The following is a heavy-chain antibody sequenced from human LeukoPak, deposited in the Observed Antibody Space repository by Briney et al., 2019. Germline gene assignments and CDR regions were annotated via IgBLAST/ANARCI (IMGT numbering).Heavy chain of an antibody. Sequence: ASVKVSCKASGGTFSSYAISWVRQAPGQGLEWMGGIIPIFGTANYAQTFQGRVTITADESTSTAYMELSSLRSEDTAVYYCARGYSYGPGDYYYMDVWGKGTTVTVSS. J-gene: IGHJ6*03. CDR2: IIPIFGTA. V-gene: IGHV1-69*13. D-gene: IGHD5-18*01. CDR1: GGTFSSYA. CDR3: ARGYSYGPGDYYYMDV.